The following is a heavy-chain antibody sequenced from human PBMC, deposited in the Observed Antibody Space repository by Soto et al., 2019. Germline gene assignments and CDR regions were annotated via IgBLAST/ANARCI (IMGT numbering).Heavy chain of an antibody. J-gene: IGHJ4*02. V-gene: IGHV6-1*01. CDR3: ARDLIAAAGTARLSFDY. D-gene: IGHD6-13*01. CDR2: TYYRSKWYN. CDR1: GDSVSSNSAA. Sequence: SQTLSLTCVISGDSVSSNSAAWNWIRQSPSRGLEWLGRTYYRSKWYNDYAVSVKSRITINPDTSKNQFSLQLNSVTPEDTAVYYCARDLIAAAGTARLSFDYWGQGTLVTVSS.